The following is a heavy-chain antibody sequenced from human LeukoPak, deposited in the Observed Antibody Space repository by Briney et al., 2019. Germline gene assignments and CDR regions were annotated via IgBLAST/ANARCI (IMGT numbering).Heavy chain of an antibody. CDR3: AREQRGYSSSWPIDY. D-gene: IGHD6-13*01. CDR1: GYTFTGYY. CDR2: INPNSGGT. J-gene: IGHJ4*02. Sequence: ASVKVSCKASGYTFTGYYMHWVRQAPGQGLEWMGWINPNSGGTNYAQKFQGRVTMTRDTSISTAYMELSRLRSDDTAVYYCAREQRGYSSSWPIDYWGQGTLVTVSS. V-gene: IGHV1-2*02.